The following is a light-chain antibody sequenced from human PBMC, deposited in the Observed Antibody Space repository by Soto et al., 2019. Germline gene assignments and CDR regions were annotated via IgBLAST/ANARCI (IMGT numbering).Light chain of an antibody. Sequence: EIVLTQSPGTLSLSPGDRATLSCRASQSISSSYLALAWYQQKPDQPPRLLIYAASSRATGIPDRFNGSGSATDFTLTISRLEPEDFAVYYCQQHDSSPWTFGQGTKVEIK. CDR2: AAS. J-gene: IGKJ1*01. CDR1: QSISSSY. V-gene: IGKV3-20*01. CDR3: QQHDSSPWT.